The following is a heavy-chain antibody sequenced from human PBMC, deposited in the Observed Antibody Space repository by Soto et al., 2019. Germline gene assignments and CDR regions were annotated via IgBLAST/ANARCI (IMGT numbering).Heavy chain of an antibody. Sequence: GGSLRLSCAASGFTFSSYGMHWVRQAPGKGLEWVAVISYDGSNKYYADSVKGRFTISRDNSKNTLYLQMNSLRAEDTAVYYCARDHYYGSGSYIDYWGQGTLVTVSS. CDR3: ARDHYYGSGSYIDY. J-gene: IGHJ4*02. D-gene: IGHD3-10*01. CDR1: GFTFSSYG. V-gene: IGHV3-30*03. CDR2: ISYDGSNK.